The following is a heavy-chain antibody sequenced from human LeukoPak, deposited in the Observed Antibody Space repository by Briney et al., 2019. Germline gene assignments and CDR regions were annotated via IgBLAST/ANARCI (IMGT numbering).Heavy chain of an antibody. CDR1: GFTFSSFG. D-gene: IGHD3-10*01. CDR2: TSYDGSNK. J-gene: IGHJ4*02. CDR3: ARATSLTMGHGDYYGSGSYYLFDY. Sequence: GGSLRLSCAASGFTFSSFGMNWVRQAPGKGLEWVAVTSYDGSNKYYADSVKGRFTISRDNAKNSLYLQMNSLRAEDTAVYYCARATSLTMGHGDYYGSGSYYLFDYWGQGTLVTVSS. V-gene: IGHV3-30*03.